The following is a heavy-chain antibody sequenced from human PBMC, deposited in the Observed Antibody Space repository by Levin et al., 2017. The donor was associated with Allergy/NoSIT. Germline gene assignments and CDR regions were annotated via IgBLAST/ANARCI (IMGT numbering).Heavy chain of an antibody. CDR1: GYTFTSYG. V-gene: IGHV1-18*01. CDR2: ISAYNGNT. Sequence: ASVKVSCKASGYTFTSYGISWVRQAPGQGLEWMGWISAYNGNTNYAQKLQGRVTMTTDTSTSTAYMELRSLRSDDTAVYYCARDSRDYDFWSGYWGDFDYWGQGTLVTVSS. D-gene: IGHD3-3*01. J-gene: IGHJ4*02. CDR3: ARDSRDYDFWSGYWGDFDY.